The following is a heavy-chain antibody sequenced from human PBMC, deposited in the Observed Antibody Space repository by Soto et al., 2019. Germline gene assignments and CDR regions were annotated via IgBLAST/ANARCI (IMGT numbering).Heavy chain of an antibody. D-gene: IGHD6-6*01. CDR1: GGTFSSYA. CDR2: IIPIFGTA. CDR3: ASTSIAARYYYYGMDV. J-gene: IGHJ6*02. Sequence: GASVNVSCKASGGTFSSYAISWVRQAPGQGLEWMGGIIPIFGTANYAQKFQGRVTITADESTSTAYMELSSLRSEDTAVYYCASTSIAARYYYYGMDVWGQGTTVTVSS. V-gene: IGHV1-69*13.